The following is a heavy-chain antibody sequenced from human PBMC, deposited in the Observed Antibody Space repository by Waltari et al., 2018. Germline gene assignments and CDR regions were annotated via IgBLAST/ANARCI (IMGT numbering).Heavy chain of an antibody. J-gene: IGHJ5*02. D-gene: IGHD2-2*01. V-gene: IGHV4-59*01. CDR1: GGSISGFY. Sequence: VLLEESGPGLVKPSETLSLTCTVSGGSISGFYWTWIRQPPGKGLEYIGYIFYTGNTNSNPSLKSRVIISVDPSRNQFSLKMRSLTAADTAVYYCARLGGDRFGSLRHCGPASCTTWIDPWGRGTLVTVSS. CDR3: ARLGGDRFGSLRHCGPASCTTWIDP. CDR2: IFYTGNT.